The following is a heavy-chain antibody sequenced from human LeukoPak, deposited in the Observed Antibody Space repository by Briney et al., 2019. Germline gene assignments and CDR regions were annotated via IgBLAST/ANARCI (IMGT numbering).Heavy chain of an antibody. CDR2: IRSSGSTI. D-gene: IGHD6-19*01. CDR3: ARESVAGNAFDI. V-gene: IGHV3-11*01. CDR1: GFTLSVYY. Sequence: AGSLRLSCAASGFTLSVYYMSWIRQAPGKGLEWVSYIRSSGSTIYYAHSVKGRFTISSDNAKNSLYLQMNSLRAEDTAVYYCARESVAGNAFDIWGQGTMVTVSS. J-gene: IGHJ3*02.